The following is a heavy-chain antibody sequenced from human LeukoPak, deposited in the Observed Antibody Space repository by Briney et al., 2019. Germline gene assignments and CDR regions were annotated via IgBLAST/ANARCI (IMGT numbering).Heavy chain of an antibody. CDR2: ISYDGSDK. CDR1: GFTFSSYA. CDR3: ARERYSSGCFDY. D-gene: IGHD6-19*01. Sequence: PGRSLRLSCAASGFTFSSYAMHWVRQAPGKGLEWVAVISYDGSDKYYADPVKGRFTISRDNSKNTLYLQMNSLRAEDTAVYYCARERYSSGCFDYWGQGTLVTVSS. J-gene: IGHJ4*02. V-gene: IGHV3-30*04.